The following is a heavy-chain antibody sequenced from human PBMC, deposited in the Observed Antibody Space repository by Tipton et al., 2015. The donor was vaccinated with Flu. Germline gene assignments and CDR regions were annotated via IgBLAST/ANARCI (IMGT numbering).Heavy chain of an antibody. J-gene: IGHJ4*02. Sequence: PGLVKPSETLSLTCGVSGYSISSGYYWGWIRQPPGKGLEWIGSVSHSGSTYSNPSLKSRVTISIDTFKTQFSLRLSSVTAADTAVYYCVRLTYYYGSGTSDFWGQGTLVTVSS. CDR2: VSHSGST. V-gene: IGHV4-38-2*01. CDR1: GYSISSGYY. CDR3: VRLTYYYGSGTSDF. D-gene: IGHD3-10*01.